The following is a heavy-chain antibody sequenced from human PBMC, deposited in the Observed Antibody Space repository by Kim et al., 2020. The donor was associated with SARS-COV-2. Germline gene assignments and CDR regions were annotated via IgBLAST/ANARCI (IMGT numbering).Heavy chain of an antibody. CDR2: IYYSGST. J-gene: IGHJ4*02. Sequence: SETLSLTCTVSGGSISSYYWSWIRQPPGKGLEWIGYIYYSGSTNYNPSLKSRVTISVDTSKNQFSLKLSSVTAADTAVYYCARARFNYYGSGSDYYFDYLGQGTLVTVS. V-gene: IGHV4-59*13. CDR1: GGSISSYY. CDR3: ARARFNYYGSGSDYYFDY. D-gene: IGHD3-10*01.